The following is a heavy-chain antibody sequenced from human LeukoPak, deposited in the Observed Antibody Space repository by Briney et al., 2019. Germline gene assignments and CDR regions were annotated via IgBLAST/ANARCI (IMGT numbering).Heavy chain of an antibody. CDR3: ARHGGSYCYY. CDR1: GGSISSYY. D-gene: IGHD1-26*01. J-gene: IGHJ4*02. Sequence: SETLSLTCTVSGGSISSYYWSWIRQAPGKGLEWIGYIYYSGTTKYNPSLMSRVSISVDTSKNQFSLRLSSVAAADTAVYYCARHGGSYCYYWGQGTLVTVSS. V-gene: IGHV4-59*08. CDR2: IYYSGTT.